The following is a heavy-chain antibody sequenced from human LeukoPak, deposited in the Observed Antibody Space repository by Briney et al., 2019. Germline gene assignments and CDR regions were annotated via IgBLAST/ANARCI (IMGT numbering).Heavy chain of an antibody. J-gene: IGHJ4*02. CDR1: GFTFSSYE. CDR3: ARPLWPDS. D-gene: IGHD2/OR15-2a*01. Sequence: GGSLRLSCAASGFTFSSYEMNWVRQAPGKGLEWVSYTSSSGGITYHADSVKCRFTISRDNVKNTLYLQMNSLRAEDSGVYYCARPLWPDSWGQGTLVTVSS. CDR2: TSSSGGIT. V-gene: IGHV3-48*03.